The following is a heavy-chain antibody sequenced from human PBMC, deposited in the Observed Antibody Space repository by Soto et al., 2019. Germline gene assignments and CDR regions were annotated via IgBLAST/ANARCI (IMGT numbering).Heavy chain of an antibody. CDR3: AKGKGYINYYAIDY. CDR1: GFTFDDYA. CDR2: ISWNGGNI. J-gene: IGHJ4*02. V-gene: IGHV3-9*01. Sequence: EVQLVESGGGLVQSGRSLRLSCAASGFTFDDYAMHWVRQVPGKGLEWVSSISWNGGNIVYADSVKGRFIISRDNAKNSMYLQLNTLRADDTALYYSAKGKGYINYYAIDYWGQGTLVTVSS. D-gene: IGHD4-4*01.